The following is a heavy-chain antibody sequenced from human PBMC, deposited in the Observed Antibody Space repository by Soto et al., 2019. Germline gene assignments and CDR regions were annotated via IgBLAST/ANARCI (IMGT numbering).Heavy chain of an antibody. V-gene: IGHV3-23*01. D-gene: IGHD6-19*01. J-gene: IGHJ4*02. Sequence: EVQLLESGGGLVQPGGSLRLSCAASGFTFSSYAMSWVRQAPGKGLEWVSAISGSGGSTYYADSVKGRFTISRDNSKNTLYLQMNSLRAEDTAVYYCAKVDVPWSSGWLDFDYWGQGTLVTVSS. CDR2: ISGSGGST. CDR1: GFTFSSYA. CDR3: AKVDVPWSSGWLDFDY.